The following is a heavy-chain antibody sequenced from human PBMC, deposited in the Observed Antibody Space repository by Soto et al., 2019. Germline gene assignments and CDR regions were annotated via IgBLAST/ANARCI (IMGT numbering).Heavy chain of an antibody. J-gene: IGHJ4*02. D-gene: IGHD2-8*01. CDR2: ILSDYNT. Sequence: GGSLRLSCTASGFTFSNYTMTWVRQAPGQVLECISVILSDYNTFYAGSVRGRFTISRDNSKSTIYLEMNSLRAEDTAVYYCARRTNGYFGYWGQGALVTVSS. V-gene: IGHV3-23*03. CDR3: ARRTNGYFGY. CDR1: GFTFSNYT.